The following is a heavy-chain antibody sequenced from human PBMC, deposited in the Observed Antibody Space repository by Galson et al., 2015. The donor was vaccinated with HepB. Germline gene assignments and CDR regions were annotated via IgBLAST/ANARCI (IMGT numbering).Heavy chain of an antibody. J-gene: IGHJ4*02. Sequence: PALVKPTQTLTLTCTFSGFSLSTSGMCVSWIRQPPGKALEWLARIDWDDDKHYSTSLKTRLTISKDTSKNQVVLTMTNMDPVDTATYYCARLIAVAGYFDYWGQGTLVTVSS. D-gene: IGHD6-19*01. V-gene: IGHV2-70*11. CDR3: ARLIAVAGYFDY. CDR2: IDWDDDK. CDR1: GFSLSTSGMC.